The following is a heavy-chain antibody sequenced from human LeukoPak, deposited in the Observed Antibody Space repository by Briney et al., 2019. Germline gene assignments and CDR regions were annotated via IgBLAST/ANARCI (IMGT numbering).Heavy chain of an antibody. CDR1: GFAFSSTW. D-gene: IGHD4/OR15-4a*01. CDR2: IKQDGSVK. CDR3: AKDSSKGCLDH. J-gene: IGHJ4*02. V-gene: IGHV3-7*04. Sequence: GGSLRLSCAASGFAFSSTWMAWARQAPGKGLEWVANIKQDGSVKQYVDSVRGRFTISRDNAKNSLSLQLNSLRAEDTAVYFCAKDSSKGCLDHWGQGTLVSVSS.